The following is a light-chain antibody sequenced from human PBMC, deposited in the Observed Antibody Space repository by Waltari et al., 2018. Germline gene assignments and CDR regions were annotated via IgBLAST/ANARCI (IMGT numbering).Light chain of an antibody. CDR3: QSYDSSLSGWV. CDR1: SSNIGAGYD. V-gene: IGLV1-40*01. J-gene: IGLJ3*02. Sequence: QSVLTQPPSVSGAPGQRVTISCTGSSSNIGAGYDVHWYQQVPGTAPKLLIYGNTMRPSWVPDRFSGSKSGNAASLAITGLQAEDEADYYCQSYDSSLSGWVFGGGTKLTVL. CDR2: GNT.